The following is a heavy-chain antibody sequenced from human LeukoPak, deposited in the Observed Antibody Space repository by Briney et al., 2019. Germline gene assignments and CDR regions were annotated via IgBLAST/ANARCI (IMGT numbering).Heavy chain of an antibody. Sequence: SQTLSPTCAVSGGSISSGGYSWSWIRQPPGKGLEWIGYIYHSGSTYYNPSLKSRVTISVDRSKNQFSLKLSSVTAADTAVYYCARIQPGGLFDYWGQGTLVTVSS. D-gene: IGHD1-26*01. CDR1: GGSISSGGYS. CDR2: IYHSGST. CDR3: ARIQPGGLFDY. J-gene: IGHJ4*02. V-gene: IGHV4-30-2*01.